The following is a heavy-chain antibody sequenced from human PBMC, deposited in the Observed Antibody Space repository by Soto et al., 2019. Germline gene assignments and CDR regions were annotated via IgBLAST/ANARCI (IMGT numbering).Heavy chain of an antibody. Sequence: GASVKVSCKASGYTFTSYDINWVRQATGQGLEWMGWMDPNSGNTGYAQKFQGRVTMTRNTSISTAYMELSSLRSEDTAVYYCARVRDDFWSGYAELYYYYGMDVWGQGTTVTVS. V-gene: IGHV1-8*01. CDR1: GYTFTSYD. CDR3: ARVRDDFWSGYAELYYYYGMDV. CDR2: MDPNSGNT. J-gene: IGHJ6*02. D-gene: IGHD3-3*01.